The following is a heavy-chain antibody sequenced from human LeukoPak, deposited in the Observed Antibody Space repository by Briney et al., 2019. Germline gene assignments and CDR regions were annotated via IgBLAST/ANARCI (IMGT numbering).Heavy chain of an antibody. CDR3: TTGTEYSSSSRGYYFDY. D-gene: IGHD6-6*01. CDR2: IKSKTDGETP. CDR1: GFTFSNAG. Sequence: GGSLRLSCAASGFTFSNAGMSWVRQAPGKGLEWVGRIKSKTDGETPDYAAPVKGRFTISRDDTKNTLYLQMNSLKTEDTAVYYCTTGTEYSSSSRGYYFDYWGQGTLVTVSS. V-gene: IGHV3-15*01. J-gene: IGHJ4*02.